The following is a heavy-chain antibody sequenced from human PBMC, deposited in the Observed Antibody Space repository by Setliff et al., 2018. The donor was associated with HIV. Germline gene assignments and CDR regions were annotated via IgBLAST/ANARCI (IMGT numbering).Heavy chain of an antibody. V-gene: IGHV3-53*01. CDR1: GFTVSSNY. CDR3: ARDHGDWWWFFDS. Sequence: GGSLRLSCAASGFTVSSNYMSWVRQAPGKGLEWVSVIYSGGSTYYADSVKGRFTISRDNSKNTLYLQMESLRAEDTAAYYCARDHGDWWWFFDSWGQGTRVTVPQ. D-gene: IGHD2-15*01. CDR2: IYSGGST. J-gene: IGHJ4*02.